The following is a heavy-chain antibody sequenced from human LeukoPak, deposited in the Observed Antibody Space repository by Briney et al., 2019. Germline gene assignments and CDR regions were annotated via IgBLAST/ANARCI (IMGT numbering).Heavy chain of an antibody. Sequence: GGSLRLSCAASGFTFSTYAMTWVRQAPGKGLEWVSTISGSGDYTYYADSVKGRFTISRDNSKNTLYLQVNSLRAEDTAVYYCAKDSGYYGSGSSNWFDPWGQGTLAIVSS. J-gene: IGHJ5*02. D-gene: IGHD3-10*01. V-gene: IGHV3-23*01. CDR1: GFTFSTYA. CDR3: AKDSGYYGSGSSNWFDP. CDR2: ISGSGDYT.